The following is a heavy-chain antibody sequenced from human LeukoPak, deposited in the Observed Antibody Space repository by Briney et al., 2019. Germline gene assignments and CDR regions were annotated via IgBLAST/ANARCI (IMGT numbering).Heavy chain of an antibody. Sequence: SETLSLTCTVSGCSISSGYYWGWIRQPPGKGLEWIGSIYHSGSTYYNPSLKSRVTISVDTSKNQFSLKLSSVTAADTAVYYCARDRLVVVPAARYYYYYYMDVWGKGTTVTVSS. J-gene: IGHJ6*03. V-gene: IGHV4-38-2*02. CDR1: GCSISSGYY. CDR2: IYHSGST. D-gene: IGHD2-2*01. CDR3: ARDRLVVVPAARYYYYYYMDV.